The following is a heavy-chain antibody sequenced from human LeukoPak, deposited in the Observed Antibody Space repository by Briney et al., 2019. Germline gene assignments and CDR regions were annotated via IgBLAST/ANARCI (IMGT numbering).Heavy chain of an antibody. CDR3: AIHLPTGPVTI. Sequence: SETLSLTCTVPGDSISSSSSYWDWIRQPPGKGLEWIGSIYYSGSTYYNPSLKSRVTISVDTSKNQFSLKLSSVTAADTAVYYCAIHLPTGPVTIWGQGTLVTVSS. CDR2: IYYSGST. J-gene: IGHJ4*02. D-gene: IGHD3-3*01. CDR1: GDSISSSSSY. V-gene: IGHV4-39*01.